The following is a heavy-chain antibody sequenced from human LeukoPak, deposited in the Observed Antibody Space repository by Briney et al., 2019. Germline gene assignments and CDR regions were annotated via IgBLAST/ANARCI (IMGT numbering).Heavy chain of an antibody. Sequence: PGGSLRLSCAASGFTFSSYGMHWVRQAPGKGLEWVAVISYDGSNKYYADSVKGRFTISRDNSKNTLYLQMNSLRAEDTAVYYCARGGISTCGGDCRDVSDAFDIWGQGTMVTVSS. CDR2: ISYDGSNK. CDR3: ARGGISTCGGDCRDVSDAFDI. J-gene: IGHJ3*02. D-gene: IGHD2-21*02. V-gene: IGHV3-30*19. CDR1: GFTFSSYG.